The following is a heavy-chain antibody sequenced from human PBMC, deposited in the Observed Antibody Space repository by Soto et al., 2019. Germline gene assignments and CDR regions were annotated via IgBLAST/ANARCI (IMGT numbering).Heavy chain of an antibody. J-gene: IGHJ5*01. CDR2: IYYSGSA. D-gene: IGHD2-21*01. CDR3: GRVVEGATRHTDPDS. V-gene: IGHV4-59*08. CDR1: GGSISSYY. Sequence: SETLSLTCTVSGGSISSYYWSWIRQPPGKGLEWIGSIYYSGSAHYNPSLKSRVTISVDTAKNQFSLRMRSLTAADTAVYYCGRVVEGATRHTDPDSWGQGILVTVSS.